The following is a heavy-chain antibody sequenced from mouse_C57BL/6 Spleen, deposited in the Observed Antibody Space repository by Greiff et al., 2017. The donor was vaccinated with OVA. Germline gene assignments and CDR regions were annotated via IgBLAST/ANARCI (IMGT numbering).Heavy chain of an antibody. CDR2: ISRGGDYI. V-gene: IGHV5-9-1*02. CDR1: GFTFSSYA. Sequence: EVKLVESGEGLVKPGGSLKLSCAASGFTFSSYAMSWVRQTPEKRLEWVAYISRGGDYIYYAATVKGRFTISRDNARNTLYLQMSSLKSEDTAMYYCTEEGTGKGFDYWGQGTTLTVSS. CDR3: TEEGTGKGFDY. D-gene: IGHD4-1*01. J-gene: IGHJ2*01.